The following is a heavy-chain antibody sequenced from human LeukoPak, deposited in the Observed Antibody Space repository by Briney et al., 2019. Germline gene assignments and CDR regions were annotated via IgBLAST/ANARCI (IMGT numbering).Heavy chain of an antibody. J-gene: IGHJ4*02. CDR2: ISGNGGRT. D-gene: IGHD3-10*01. Sequence: GGSLRLSCAASGFAFNNYAMSWVRQAPGKGLEWVAAISGNGGRTYYRDSVKGRFTISRDNPKNTLYLLMNSLSAEDTALYYCAKEQTSSGYFDYWGQGALVTVSS. CDR1: GFAFNNYA. CDR3: AKEQTSSGYFDY. V-gene: IGHV3-23*01.